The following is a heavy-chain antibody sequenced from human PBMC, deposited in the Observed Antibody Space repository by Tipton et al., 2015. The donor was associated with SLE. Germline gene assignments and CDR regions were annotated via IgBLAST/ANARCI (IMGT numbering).Heavy chain of an antibody. CDR1: GYTFTSYA. V-gene: IGHV1-69*01. CDR2: IIPIFGTA. CDR3: ARARMVVTAAAFDI. Sequence: VQLVQSGAEVKKPGASVKVSCKASGYTFTSYAISWVRQAPGQGLEWMGGIIPIFGTANYAQKFQGRVTITTDESTSTAYMELSSLRSEDTAVYYCARARMVVTAAAFDIWGQGTMVTVSS. D-gene: IGHD2-15*01. J-gene: IGHJ3*02.